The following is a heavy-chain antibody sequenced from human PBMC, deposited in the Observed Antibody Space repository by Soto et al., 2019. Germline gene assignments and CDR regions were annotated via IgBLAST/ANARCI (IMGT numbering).Heavy chain of an antibody. J-gene: IGHJ4*02. V-gene: IGHV3-23*01. Sequence: GGSLRLSCAASGFTFRSYAMSWVRQAPGKGLEWVSLISGSGGGTYYADSVKGRFTISRDNAKNTLYLQMNSLRAEDTAVYYCAKSITARPFDYWGQGALVTVSS. CDR2: ISGSGGGT. CDR1: GFTFRSYA. CDR3: AKSITARPFDY. D-gene: IGHD6-6*01.